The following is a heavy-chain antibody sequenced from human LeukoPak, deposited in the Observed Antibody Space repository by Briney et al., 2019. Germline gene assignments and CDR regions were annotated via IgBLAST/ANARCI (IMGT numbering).Heavy chain of an antibody. V-gene: IGHV3-21*01. J-gene: IGHJ3*02. CDR1: GFTFSSYS. CDR2: ISSSSSYI. CDR3: ASVRIAVAVTVHDAFDI. Sequence: PGGSLRLSCAASGFTFSSYSMNWVRQAPGKGLEWVSSISSSSSYIYYADSVKGRLTITRDNAKNSLYLQMNSLRAEDTAVYYCASVRIAVAVTVHDAFDIWGQGTMVTVSS. D-gene: IGHD6-19*01.